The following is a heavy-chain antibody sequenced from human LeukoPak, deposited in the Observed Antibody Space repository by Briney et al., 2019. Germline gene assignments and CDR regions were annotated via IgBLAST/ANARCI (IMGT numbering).Heavy chain of an antibody. J-gene: IGHJ4*02. D-gene: IGHD5-24*01. Sequence: GGSLRLSCAASGFTFSIFAMSWVRQAPGKGLEWVSTIDGGGSGRYYADSVKGRFTISRDSSENTLYLQITRLRADDTAVYYCAKDQPADGYNSIWGRGTLVAVSS. CDR2: IDGGGSGR. CDR1: GFTFSIFA. CDR3: AKDQPADGYNSI. V-gene: IGHV3-23*01.